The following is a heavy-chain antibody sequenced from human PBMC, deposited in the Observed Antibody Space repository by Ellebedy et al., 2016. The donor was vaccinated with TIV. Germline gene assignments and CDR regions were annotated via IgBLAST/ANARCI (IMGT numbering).Heavy chain of an antibody. Sequence: MPSETLSLTCAVYAGSFSGYFWSWVRQPPGKGLEWIGEINPSGSNNNNPCLKNRVTISVDTPKKQFSLRLTSVTAADTAVYYCARARGQYLYGSGSYFTNWGQGKMVTVSS. V-gene: IGHV4-34*01. CDR1: AGSFSGYF. CDR2: INPSGSN. J-gene: IGHJ4*02. D-gene: IGHD3-10*01. CDR3: ARARGQYLYGSGSYFTN.